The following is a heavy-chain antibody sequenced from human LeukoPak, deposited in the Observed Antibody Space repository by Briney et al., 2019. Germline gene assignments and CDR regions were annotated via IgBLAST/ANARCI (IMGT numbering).Heavy chain of an antibody. CDR2: IRSKTYGGTI. Sequence: GGSLRLSCTTSGFTFGDYGMSWVRQAPGKGLEWVGFIRSKTYGGTIDYAASVKGRFTISSDDSKSIAYLQMNSLKTEDTAVYYCTRVFLGPLRCTNGVCYQYYSDNWGQGTLVTVSS. D-gene: IGHD2-8*01. V-gene: IGHV3-49*04. J-gene: IGHJ4*02. CDR1: GFTFGDYG. CDR3: TRVFLGPLRCTNGVCYQYYSDN.